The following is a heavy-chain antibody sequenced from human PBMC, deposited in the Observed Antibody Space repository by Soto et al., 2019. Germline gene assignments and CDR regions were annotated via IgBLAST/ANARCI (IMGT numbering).Heavy chain of an antibody. Sequence: QVQLVESGGGVVQPGRSLRLSCAASGFTFSSYAMHWVRQAPGKGLEWVAVISYDGSNKYYADSVKGRFTISRDNSKNTLYLQMNSLRAEDTAVYYCARGDPPPYALTTHYYYYGMDVWGQGTTVTVSS. CDR1: GFTFSSYA. CDR3: ARGDPPPYALTTHYYYYGMDV. CDR2: ISYDGSNK. D-gene: IGHD4-17*01. V-gene: IGHV3-30-3*01. J-gene: IGHJ6*02.